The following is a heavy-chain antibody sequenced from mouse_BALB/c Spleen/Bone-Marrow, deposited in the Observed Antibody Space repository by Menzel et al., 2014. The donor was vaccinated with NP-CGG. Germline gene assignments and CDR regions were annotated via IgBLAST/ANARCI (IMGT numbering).Heavy chain of an antibody. Sequence: VQLQQSGAELVRPGTSVKVSCKASGYAFTNYLIEWVKQRPGQGLEWIGVINPGSGGTNYNEKFKGKATLTADKSSSTAYMQLSSLTSDDSAVYICARGITTGYFDYWGQGTTLTVSS. CDR3: ARGITTGYFDY. J-gene: IGHJ2*01. CDR2: INPGSGGT. CDR1: GYAFTNYL. D-gene: IGHD1-1*01. V-gene: IGHV1-54*01.